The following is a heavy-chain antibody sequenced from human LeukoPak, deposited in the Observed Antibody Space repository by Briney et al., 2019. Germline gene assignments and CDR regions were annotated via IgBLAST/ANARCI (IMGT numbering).Heavy chain of an antibody. CDR1: GYTFTSYG. CDR2: INPNSGGT. D-gene: IGHD3-10*01. V-gene: IGHV1-2*02. Sequence: ASVKVSCKASGYTFTSYGISWVRQAPGQGLEWMGWINPNSGGTNYAQKFQGRVTMTRDTSISTAYMELSRLRSDDTAVYYCAREGSGVDAFDIWGQGTMVTVSS. J-gene: IGHJ3*02. CDR3: AREGSGVDAFDI.